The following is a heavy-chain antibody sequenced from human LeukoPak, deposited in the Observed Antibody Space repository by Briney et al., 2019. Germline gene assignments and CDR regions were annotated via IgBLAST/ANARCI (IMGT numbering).Heavy chain of an antibody. CDR2: ISGSGGST. CDR1: GFTFSGYA. Sequence: GGSLRLSCAASGFTFSGYAMSWVRQAPGKGLEWVSAISGSGGSTYYADSVKGRFTISRDNSKNTLYLQMNSLRAEDTAVYYCAKENGCSSTSCYMHAFDIWGQGTMVTVSS. CDR3: AKENGCSSTSCYMHAFDI. D-gene: IGHD2-2*02. J-gene: IGHJ3*02. V-gene: IGHV3-23*01.